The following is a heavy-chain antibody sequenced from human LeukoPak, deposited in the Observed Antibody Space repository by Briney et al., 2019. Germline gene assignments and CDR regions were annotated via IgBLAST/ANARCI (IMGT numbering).Heavy chain of an antibody. CDR1: GYTLSDLA. CDR3: ATRNFGDYGAFDI. J-gene: IGHJ3*02. D-gene: IGHD4-17*01. CDR2: LDPEDGEA. Sequence: GASVKVSCKVSGYTLSDLAMHWVRQAPGKGLEWMGGLDPEDGEAIYAQPLQGRVTMTEDTSSDTVYMVLSSLRSEDTAVYYCATRNFGDYGAFDIWGQGTMVTVSS. V-gene: IGHV1-24*01.